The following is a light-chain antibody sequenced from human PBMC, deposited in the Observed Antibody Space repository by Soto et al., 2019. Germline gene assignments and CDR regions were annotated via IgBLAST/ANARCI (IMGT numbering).Light chain of an antibody. V-gene: IGLV2-14*01. J-gene: IGLJ2*01. CDR1: SSDVGGYNY. CDR3: SSYTSSTTRV. Sequence: QSVLAQPASVSGSPGQSITISCTGTSSDVGGYNYVSWYQQHPGKAPKLMIYDVSNRPSGGSNRFSGSKSGNTASLTISGLQAEDEADYYCSSYTSSTTRVFGGGTKVTVL. CDR2: DVS.